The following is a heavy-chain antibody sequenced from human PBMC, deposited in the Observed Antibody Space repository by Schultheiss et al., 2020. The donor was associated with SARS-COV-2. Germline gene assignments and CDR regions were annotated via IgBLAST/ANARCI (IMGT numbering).Heavy chain of an antibody. V-gene: IGHV2-5*02. CDR2: IYWDDDK. D-gene: IGHD5-12*01. CDR3: AHIKGGVATFINWFDP. Sequence: SGPTLVKPTQTLTLTCTFSGFSLSTSGVGVGWIRQPPGKALEWLALIYWDDDKRYSPSLKSRLTNTKDTSKNQVVLTMTNMDPVDTATYYRAHIKGGVATFINWFDPWGQGTLVTVSS. CDR1: GFSLSTSGVG. J-gene: IGHJ5*02.